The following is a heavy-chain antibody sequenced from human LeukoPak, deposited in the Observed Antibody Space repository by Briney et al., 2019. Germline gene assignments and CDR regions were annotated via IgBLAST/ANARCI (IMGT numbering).Heavy chain of an antibody. J-gene: IGHJ4*02. Sequence: GGSLRLACAASGLTFSSYAMSWVRQAPGKGLEWVSVISGTGGTTYYADSVKGRFTISRDISKNTLYLQMNSLRAEDTAVYYCAKDGFLWFGELLSEPRYFDYWGQGTLVTVSS. D-gene: IGHD3-10*01. CDR2: ISGTGGTT. V-gene: IGHV3-23*01. CDR1: GLTFSSYA. CDR3: AKDGFLWFGELLSEPRYFDY.